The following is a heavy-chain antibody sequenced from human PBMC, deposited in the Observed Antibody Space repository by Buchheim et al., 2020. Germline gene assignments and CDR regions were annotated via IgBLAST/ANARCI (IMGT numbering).Heavy chain of an antibody. CDR1: GFTFSNYA. CDR3: AKDRHDSSDAYYFDY. V-gene: IGHV3-23*01. J-gene: IGHJ4*02. Sequence: EVQLLESGGGLVQPGGSLRLSCAASGFTFSNYAISWVRQAPGQGLEWVSAISGSGGRTFYAASVQGRFTISRDNSKTTLYLQMNSLRAEDSAVYYCAKDRHDSSDAYYFDYWGQGTL. CDR2: ISGSGGRT. D-gene: IGHD3-22*01.